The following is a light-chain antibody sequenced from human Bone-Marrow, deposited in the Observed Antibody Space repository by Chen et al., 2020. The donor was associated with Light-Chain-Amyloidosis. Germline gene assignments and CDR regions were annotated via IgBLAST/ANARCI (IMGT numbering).Light chain of an antibody. CDR1: NIGSTS. V-gene: IGLV3-21*02. J-gene: IGLJ3*02. Sequence: SYVLTQPSSVSVAPGQTATIACGGNNIGSTSVHWYQQTPGQAPLLVVYDDSDRPSGIPERLSGSNSGNTATLTISGVEAGDEDDYDGQVWDRSSDRTVFGGGTKLTVL. CDR3: QVWDRSSDRTV. CDR2: DDS.